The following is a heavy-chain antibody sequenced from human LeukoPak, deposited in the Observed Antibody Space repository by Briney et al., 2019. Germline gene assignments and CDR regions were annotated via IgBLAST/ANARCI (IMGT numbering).Heavy chain of an antibody. V-gene: IGHV3-48*03. CDR1: GFTFSSYE. Sequence: PGGSLRLSCAASGFTFSSYEMNWVRQAPGKGLEWVSYISSSGSTIYYADSVKGRFTIPRDNAKNSLYLQMNSLRAEDTAVYYCARESPKFPYYYYGMDVWGKGTTVTVSS. CDR2: ISSSGSTI. CDR3: ARESPKFPYYYYGMDV. J-gene: IGHJ6*04.